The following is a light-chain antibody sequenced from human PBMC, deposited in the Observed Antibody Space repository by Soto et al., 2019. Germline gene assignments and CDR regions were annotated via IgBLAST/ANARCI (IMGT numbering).Light chain of an antibody. CDR3: QQFDTYPLT. V-gene: IGKV1-13*02. J-gene: IGKJ5*01. CDR2: DVS. CDR1: QGIGSST. Sequence: AIQLTQSPSSLSASVGDRVTITCRASQGIGSSTFAWYQQKAGKAPTLLIYDVSNLQRGVPTRFSGCGSGTDFGLTISSLQPEDFATYYCQQFDTYPLTFGQGTRLDIK.